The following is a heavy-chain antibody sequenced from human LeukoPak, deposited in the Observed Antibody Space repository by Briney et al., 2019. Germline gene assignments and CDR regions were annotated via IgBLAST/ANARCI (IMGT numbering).Heavy chain of an antibody. CDR1: GFTFSSHA. V-gene: IGHV3-23*01. J-gene: IGHJ4*02. CDR3: ARGPKNYYDSSGYGY. D-gene: IGHD3-22*01. Sequence: GGSLRLSCAASGFTFSSHAVTWVRQAPGKGLEWVSLVSGSGDSTYYAGSVQGRFTISRDNSRNTVYLQLNSLRAEDTAVYYCARGPKNYYDSSGYGYWGQGTLVTVSS. CDR2: VSGSGDST.